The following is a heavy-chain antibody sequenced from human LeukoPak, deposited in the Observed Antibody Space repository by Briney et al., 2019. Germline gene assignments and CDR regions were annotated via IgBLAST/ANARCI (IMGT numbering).Heavy chain of an antibody. Sequence: GGSLRLSCAASGFSVGGYWMHWVRQGPGMGLVWVSRINSDGSSISYADSVKCRFSISRDNAKNTLYLQMNSLRAEDTAVYYCTRGASGYGNFDYWGQGTLVTVSS. CDR1: GFSVGGYW. D-gene: IGHD5-12*01. V-gene: IGHV3-74*01. CDR3: TRGASGYGNFDY. CDR2: INSDGSSI. J-gene: IGHJ4*02.